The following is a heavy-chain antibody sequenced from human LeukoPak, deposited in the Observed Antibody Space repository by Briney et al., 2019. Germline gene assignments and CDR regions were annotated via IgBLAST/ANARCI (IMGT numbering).Heavy chain of an antibody. D-gene: IGHD3-22*01. J-gene: IGHJ4*02. CDR1: GYAFTSYW. CDR2: IYPGDSDT. Sequence: GESLKISCEGSGYAFTSYWIAWGRQMPGKGLEWVGIIYPGDSDTRYSPSFQGQVTISVDRSISTAYLQWSTLKASDTAMYYCARHTSPDGGQYYYDSSGYYNAIMDWGQGTLVTVSS. V-gene: IGHV5-51*01. CDR3: ARHTSPDGGQYYYDSSGYYNAIMD.